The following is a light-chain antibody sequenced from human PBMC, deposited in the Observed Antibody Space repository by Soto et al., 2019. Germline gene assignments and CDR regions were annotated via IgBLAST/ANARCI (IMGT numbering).Light chain of an antibody. V-gene: IGLV2-14*01. CDR3: SSYTSSSLYV. CDR1: SSDVGGYNY. J-gene: IGLJ1*01. Sequence: LTXPASVSGSPGQSITISCTGTSSDVGGYNYVSWYQQHPGKAPKLMIYEVSNRPSGVSNRFSGSKSGNTASLTISGLQAEDEADYYCSSYTSSSLYVFGTGTKVTVL. CDR2: EVS.